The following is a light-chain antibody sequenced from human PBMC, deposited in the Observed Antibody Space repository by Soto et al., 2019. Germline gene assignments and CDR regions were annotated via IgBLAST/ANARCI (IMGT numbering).Light chain of an antibody. Sequence: EIVMTQSPATLSLSPGERATLSCRASQSVRSNYLAWYQQKPGQAPRLLIYDASSRATGFPDRFSGSGSGTDFTLTIGRLEPEDFAVYYCQQYGNSPQTFGQGTKVDI. CDR1: QSVRSNY. CDR3: QQYGNSPQT. CDR2: DAS. V-gene: IGKV3-20*01. J-gene: IGKJ1*01.